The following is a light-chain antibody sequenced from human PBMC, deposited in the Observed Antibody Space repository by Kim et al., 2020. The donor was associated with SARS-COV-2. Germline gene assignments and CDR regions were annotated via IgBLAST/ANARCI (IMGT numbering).Light chain of an antibody. V-gene: IGLV2-14*03. CDR3: TSYTTASTLV. Sequence: QSALTQPASVSGSPGQSITISCTGTSSDVGNYNYVSWYQQHPGKAPKLMIYDVTKRPSGVSDRFSGSKSGNTASLTISGLQPEDEADYHCTSYTTASTLVFGGGTQLTVL. CDR1: SSDVGNYNY. J-gene: IGLJ3*02. CDR2: DVT.